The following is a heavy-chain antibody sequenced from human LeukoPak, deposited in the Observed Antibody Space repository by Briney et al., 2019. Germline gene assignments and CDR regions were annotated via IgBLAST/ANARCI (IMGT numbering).Heavy chain of an antibody. CDR2: IYYSGST. J-gene: IGHJ3*02. CDR1: GGSISSYY. Sequence: SETLSLTCTVSGGSISSYYWSWIRQPPGKGLEWIGYIYYSGSTNYNPSLKSRVTISVDTSKNQFSLKLSSVTAADTAVYYCARVYGYNSLGEDAFDIWGQGTMVTVSS. V-gene: IGHV4-59*01. D-gene: IGHD5-24*01. CDR3: ARVYGYNSLGEDAFDI.